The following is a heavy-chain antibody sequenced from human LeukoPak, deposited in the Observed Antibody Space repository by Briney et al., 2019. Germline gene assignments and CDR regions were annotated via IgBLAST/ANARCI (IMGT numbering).Heavy chain of an antibody. CDR1: GGTFSSYA. CDR3: ATLPDSVAGNTRTSNDY. Sequence: ASVKVSCKASGGTFSSYAISWVRQAPGQGLEWMGGIIPIFGTANYAQKFQGRVTITADKSTSTAYMELSSLRSEDTAVYYCATLPDSVAGNTRTSNDYWGQGTLVTVSS. CDR2: IIPIFGTA. V-gene: IGHV1-69*06. D-gene: IGHD6-19*01. J-gene: IGHJ4*02.